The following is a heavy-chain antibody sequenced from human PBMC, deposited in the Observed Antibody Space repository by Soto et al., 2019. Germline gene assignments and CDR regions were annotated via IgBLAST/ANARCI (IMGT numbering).Heavy chain of an antibody. CDR2: INAGNGNT. J-gene: IGHJ4*02. CDR3: ARYLWGSSPPDY. CDR1: GYTFTSYA. Sequence: QVQLVQSGAEVKKPGASVKVSCKASGYTFTSYAMHWVRQAPGQRLEWMGWINAGNGNTKYSQKFQGRVTITRDTPASTAYMELSSLRSEDTAVYYCARYLWGSSPPDYWGQGTLVTVSS. D-gene: IGHD6-6*01. V-gene: IGHV1-3*01.